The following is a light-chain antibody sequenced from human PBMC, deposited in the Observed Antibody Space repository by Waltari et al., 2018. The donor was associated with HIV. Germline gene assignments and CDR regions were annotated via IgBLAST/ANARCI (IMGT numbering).Light chain of an antibody. J-gene: IGLJ7*01. V-gene: IGLV3-25*03. CDR3: QSADSSGTYAV. CDR2: KDS. CDR1: VLPKQY. Sequence: SYELTQPPSVSVSPGQTARITCSGDVLPKQYAYWYQQKTGQAPVVVISKDSERPSGIPERFSGSSSGTTVTLTISGVQAEDEADYYCQSADSSGTYAVFGGGTQLTVL.